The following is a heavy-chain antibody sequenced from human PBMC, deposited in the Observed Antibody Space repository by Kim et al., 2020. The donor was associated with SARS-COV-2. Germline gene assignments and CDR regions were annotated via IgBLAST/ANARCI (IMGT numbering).Heavy chain of an antibody. Sequence: NFNPSLRSRVAISVDISQSQFSLSLTSMTAADSAVYYCARLDTSLETFDIWGQGKLVSVSS. CDR3: ARLDTSLETFDI. D-gene: IGHD3-3*02. J-gene: IGHJ3*02. V-gene: IGHV4-34*09.